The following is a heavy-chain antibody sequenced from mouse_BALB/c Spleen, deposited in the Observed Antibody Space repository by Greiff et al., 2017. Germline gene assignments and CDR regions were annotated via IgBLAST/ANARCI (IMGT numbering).Heavy chain of an antibody. Sequence: DVKLQESGGGLVQPGGSRKLSCAASGFTFSSFGMHWVRQAPEKGLEWVAYISSGSSTIYYADTVKGRFTISRDNPKNTLFLQMTSLRSEDTAMYYCARDYRYDAGYFDVWGAGTTVTVSS. CDR1: GFTFSSFG. CDR2: ISSGSSTI. V-gene: IGHV5-17*02. J-gene: IGHJ1*01. CDR3: ARDYRYDAGYFDV. D-gene: IGHD2-14*01.